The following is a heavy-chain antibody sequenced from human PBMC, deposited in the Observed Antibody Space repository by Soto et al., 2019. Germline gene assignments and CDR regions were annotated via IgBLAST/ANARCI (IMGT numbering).Heavy chain of an antibody. V-gene: IGHV4-4*07. Sequence: SETLSLTCTVSGDSISGYYWSWIRQPAGKGLEWIGRIYASGSTVSNPSLRSRVALSVDTSKNQFSLKLNSVTAADTAMYYCARSGYSSGWYTAFDSWSQGTLVTVSS. CDR3: ARSGYSSGWYTAFDS. J-gene: IGHJ4*02. D-gene: IGHD6-19*01. CDR1: GDSISGYY. CDR2: IYASGST.